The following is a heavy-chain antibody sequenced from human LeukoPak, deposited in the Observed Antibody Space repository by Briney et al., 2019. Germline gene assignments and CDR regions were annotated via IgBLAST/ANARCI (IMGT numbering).Heavy chain of an antibody. CDR1: GGTFSSYA. J-gene: IGHJ5*02. V-gene: IGHV1-69*13. D-gene: IGHD2-2*01. Sequence: SVKVSCKASGGTFSSYAISWVRQAPGQGLEWMGGIIPIFGTANYAQKFQGRVTITADESTSTAYMELSSLRSEDTAVYYCAALPSYQLLHAFDPWGQGTLVTVSS. CDR2: IIPIFGTA. CDR3: AALPSYQLLHAFDP.